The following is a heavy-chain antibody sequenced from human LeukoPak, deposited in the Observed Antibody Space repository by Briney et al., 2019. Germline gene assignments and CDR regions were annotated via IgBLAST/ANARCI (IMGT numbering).Heavy chain of an antibody. Sequence: VASLRLSRAASLFAFCNYAIGWGREAPGKGGGCGSAVSGRDDSTYYADSVKGRFTISSDNSKNTLYLQMNSLRAEDTAVYYCAKWGDYDILTGYYDSDYWGQGTLVTVSS. D-gene: IGHD3-9*01. CDR3: AKWGDYDILTGYYDSDY. CDR1: LFAFCNYA. V-gene: IGHV3-23*01. J-gene: IGHJ4*02. CDR2: VSGRDDST.